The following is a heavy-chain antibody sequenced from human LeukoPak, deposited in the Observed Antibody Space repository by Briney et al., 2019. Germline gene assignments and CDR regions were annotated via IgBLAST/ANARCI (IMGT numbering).Heavy chain of an antibody. V-gene: IGHV3-7*01. CDR2: IKQDGSEK. CDR3: TGTTVTTAYYYYYMDV. CDR1: GFIFNNYW. Sequence: GGSLRLSCAASGFIFNNYWMTWARQAPGKGLEWVAHIKQDGSEKNYVDSVKGRFTISRDNAKKSLYLQMNSLRAEDSAVYYCTGTTVTTAYYYYYMDVWGKGTTVTISS. D-gene: IGHD4-17*01. J-gene: IGHJ6*03.